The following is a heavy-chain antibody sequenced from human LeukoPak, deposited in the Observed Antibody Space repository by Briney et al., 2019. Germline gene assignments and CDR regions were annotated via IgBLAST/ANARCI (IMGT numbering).Heavy chain of an antibody. D-gene: IGHD3-10*01. CDR3: AKDRYLLLWFGPDAFDFEI. CDR1: GFTFSSYA. Sequence: PGGSLRLSCAASGFTFSSYAMSWVRQAPGKGLEWVSAISGSGGSTYYADSVKGRFTISRDNSKNTLYLQMNSLRAEDTAVYYCAKDRYLLLWFGPDAFDFEIWGQGTMVTVSS. V-gene: IGHV3-23*01. J-gene: IGHJ3*02. CDR2: ISGSGGST.